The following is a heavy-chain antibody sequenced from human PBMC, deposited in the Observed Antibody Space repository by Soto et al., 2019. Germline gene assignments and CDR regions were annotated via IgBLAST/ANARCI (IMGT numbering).Heavy chain of an antibody. Sequence: QVQLVQSGAEVTKPGSSVKVSCKASGGTFSSYAISWVRQAPGQGLEWMGGIIPIFGTANYAQKFQGRVTITADESTSTAYMELSSLRSEDKAVYYCARSITMVRGVYNWFDPWGQGTLVTVSS. CDR3: ARSITMVRGVYNWFDP. CDR2: IIPIFGTA. V-gene: IGHV1-69*01. CDR1: GGTFSSYA. D-gene: IGHD3-10*01. J-gene: IGHJ5*02.